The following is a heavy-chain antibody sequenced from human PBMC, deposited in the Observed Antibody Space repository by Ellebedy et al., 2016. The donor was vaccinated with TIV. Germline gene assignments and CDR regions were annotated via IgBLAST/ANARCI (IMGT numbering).Heavy chain of an antibody. Sequence: SETLSLXXTVSGDSISSSCDYWVWPRQPPGKGLEWIGTISNRDRTDYNPSLKSRVFILVDASKNQFFLKLTSVTAADTAVYYCATFNQYYTYLGVWGKGTTVTVSS. D-gene: IGHD1-14*01. J-gene: IGHJ6*03. CDR3: ATFNQYYTYLGV. V-gene: IGHV4-39*01. CDR1: GDSISSSCDY. CDR2: ISNRDRT.